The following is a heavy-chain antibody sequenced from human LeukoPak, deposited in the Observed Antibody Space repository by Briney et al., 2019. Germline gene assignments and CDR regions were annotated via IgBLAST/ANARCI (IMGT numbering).Heavy chain of an antibody. CDR3: AKLGAYTSSWYGFVDY. CDR1: GYRFTRYW. V-gene: IGHV5-51*01. D-gene: IGHD6-19*01. Sequence: GESLKISCKGSGYRFTRYWIGWVRQMPGKGLEWMGIIYPDDSDTRYSPSFQGQVTISVDKSISTAYLQWSSLKASDTAMYYCAKLGAYTSSWYGFVDYWGQGTLITVSS. CDR2: IYPDDSDT. J-gene: IGHJ4*02.